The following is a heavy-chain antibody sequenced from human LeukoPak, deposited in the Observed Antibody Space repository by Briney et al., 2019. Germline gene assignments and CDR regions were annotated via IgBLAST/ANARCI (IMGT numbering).Heavy chain of an antibody. CDR2: INNDGSST. J-gene: IGHJ4*02. V-gene: IGHV3-74*01. CDR1: GITFSSYW. Sequence: GGSLRLACAGSGITFSSYWMHWVRQAPGKGLVWVSGINNDGSSTFYADSVKGRFTISSDNAKNTLYLQMNSLRAEDTGVYYCTTVFDYWGQGTLVTVSS. CDR3: TTVFDY.